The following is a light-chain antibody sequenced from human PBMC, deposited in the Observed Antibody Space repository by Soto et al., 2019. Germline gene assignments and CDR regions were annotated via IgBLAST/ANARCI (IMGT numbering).Light chain of an antibody. CDR2: SNI. CDR3: QSYDSSPGGSKGV. J-gene: IGLJ3*02. V-gene: IGLV1-40*01. Sequence: QSVLTQPPSMSGAPGQRVTISCTGSSSDIGAGYDVHWYQQFPGTAPKLLIYSNINRPSGVPDRFSVSKSGTSASLAITGLQAEDEADYYCQSYDSSPGGSKGVFGGGTKLTVL. CDR1: SSDIGAGYD.